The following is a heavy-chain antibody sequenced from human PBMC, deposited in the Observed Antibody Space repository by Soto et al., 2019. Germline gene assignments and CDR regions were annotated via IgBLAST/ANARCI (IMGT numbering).Heavy chain of an antibody. CDR2: ISGYNGHT. CDR3: AREGEMPYYYYGLDV. J-gene: IGHJ6*02. V-gene: IGHV1-18*01. D-gene: IGHD3-16*01. Sequence: HVQLVQSGAEVRKPGASVKVSCKASGYTFTTYGISWVRQAPGQGLEWMGWISGYNGHTKYAQKFQGRVTMTTDTVTSTVYLDLHSLSSDDTALYDCAREGEMPYYYYGLDVWGQGTTVTVSS. CDR1: GYTFTTYG.